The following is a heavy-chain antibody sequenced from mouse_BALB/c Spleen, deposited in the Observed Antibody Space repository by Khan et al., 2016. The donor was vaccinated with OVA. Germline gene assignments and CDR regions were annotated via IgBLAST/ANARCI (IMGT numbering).Heavy chain of an antibody. V-gene: IGHV3-2*02. CDR3: ARQNYYGYAMDY. CDR1: GYSITSDYA. J-gene: IGHJ4*01. CDR2: ISYSGST. D-gene: IGHD1-1*01. Sequence: VQLKESGPGLVKPSQSLSLTCTVTGYSITSDYAWNWIRQFPGNKLEWMGYISYSGSTSYNPSLKSRISITRDTSKNQFFLQLTSVTTEDIATYYCARQNYYGYAMDYWGQGTSVTVSS.